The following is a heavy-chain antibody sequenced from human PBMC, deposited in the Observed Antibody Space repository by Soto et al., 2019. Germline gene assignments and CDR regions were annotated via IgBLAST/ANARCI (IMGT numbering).Heavy chain of an antibody. V-gene: IGHV4-31*03. CDR3: ATVRWELHDAFDI. CDR1: GGSISTGGYY. Sequence: VQLQESGPGLVKSSQTLSLTCTVSGGSISTGGYYWSWIRQRPGRGLEWIGYIYHSGMTFSNPSLQSRVAILIDTSQNQFSLKLSSVTAADTAVYYCATVRWELHDAFDIWGHGTMVSVSS. D-gene: IGHD1-26*01. CDR2: IYHSGMT. J-gene: IGHJ3*02.